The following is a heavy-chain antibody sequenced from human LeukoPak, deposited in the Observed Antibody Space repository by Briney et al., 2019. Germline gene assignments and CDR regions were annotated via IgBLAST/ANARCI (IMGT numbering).Heavy chain of an antibody. V-gene: IGHV1-18*01. J-gene: IGHJ6*03. CDR1: GYTFANFG. D-gene: IGHD2-2*01. Sequence: ASVKVSCKASGYTFANFGITWVRQAPGQGLEWMGWISVYNGNTNYAQNLQGRVTLTTDTSTSTAYMELRSLRSDDTAVYYCARQRSYCSSTSCPRTKGYYYYTDVWGKGTTVTVSS. CDR3: ARQRSYCSSTSCPRTKGYYYYTDV. CDR2: ISVYNGNT.